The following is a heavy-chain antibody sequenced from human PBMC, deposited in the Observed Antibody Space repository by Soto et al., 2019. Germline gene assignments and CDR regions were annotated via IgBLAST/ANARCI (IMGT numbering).Heavy chain of an antibody. J-gene: IGHJ6*03. CDR2: MNPNSGNT. CDR1: GYTFTSYD. Sequence: GASVKVSCKASGYTFTSYDINWVRQATGEGLEWMGWMNPNSGNTGYAQKFQGRVTMTRNTSISTAYMELSSLRSEDTAVYYCARGLSWAGRGYYYMDVWGKGTTVTVSS. D-gene: IGHD6-13*01. CDR3: ARGLSWAGRGYYYMDV. V-gene: IGHV1-8*01.